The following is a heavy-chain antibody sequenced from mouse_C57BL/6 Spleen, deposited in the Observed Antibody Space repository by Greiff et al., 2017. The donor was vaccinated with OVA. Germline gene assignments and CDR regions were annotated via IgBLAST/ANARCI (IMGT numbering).Heavy chain of an antibody. J-gene: IGHJ2*01. V-gene: IGHV1-52*01. CDR1: GYTFTSYW. CDR3: ARRNDYDDGDYFDY. CDR2: IDPSDSET. D-gene: IGHD2-4*01. Sequence: VQLQQPGAELVRPGSSVKLSCKASGYTFTSYWMHWVKQRPIQGLEWIGNIDPSDSETHYNQKFKDKATLTVDKSSSTAYMQLSSLTSEDSAVYYCARRNDYDDGDYFDYWGQGTTLTVSS.